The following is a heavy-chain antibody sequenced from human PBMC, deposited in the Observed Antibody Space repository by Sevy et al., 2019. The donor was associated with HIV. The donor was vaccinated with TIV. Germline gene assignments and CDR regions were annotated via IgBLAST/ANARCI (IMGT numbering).Heavy chain of an antibody. D-gene: IGHD2-15*01. CDR3: SMGILGHCSGGSCFGFDY. CDR2: IYYSGST. J-gene: IGHJ4*02. CDR1: GGSISSYY. V-gene: IGHV4-59*01. Sequence: SEILSLTCTVSGGSISSYYWSWIRQPPGKGLEWVGYIYYSGSTNYNPSLKSRVTISVDTSKNQFSLKLSSVTAADTAVNYCSMGILGHCSGGSCFGFDYWGQGTLVTVSS.